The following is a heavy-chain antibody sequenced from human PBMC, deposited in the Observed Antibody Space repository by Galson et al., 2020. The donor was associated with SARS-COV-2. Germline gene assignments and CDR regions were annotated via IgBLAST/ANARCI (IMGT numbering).Heavy chain of an antibody. CDR3: ARDRHCSSTSCYDDYYYYYMDV. J-gene: IGHJ6*03. CDR2: INTNTGNP. Sequence: ASVKVSCKASGGTFSSYAISWVRQAPGQGLEWMGWINTNTGNPTYAQGFTGRFVFSLDTSVSTAYLQISSLKAEDTAVYYCARDRHCSSTSCYDDYYYYYMDVWGKGTTVTVSS. D-gene: IGHD2-2*01. V-gene: IGHV7-4-1*02. CDR1: GGTFSSYA.